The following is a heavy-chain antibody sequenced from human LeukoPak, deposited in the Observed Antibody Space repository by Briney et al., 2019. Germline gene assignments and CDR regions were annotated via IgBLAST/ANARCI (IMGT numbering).Heavy chain of an antibody. D-gene: IGHD6-19*01. J-gene: IGHJ3*02. Sequence: GGSLRLSCEASGFTFSSYAMSWVRQAPGKGLEWVSAISGSGGSTYYADSVKGRFTISRDNSKNTLYLQMNSLRAEDTAVYYCAKDFKRSGWYVADAFDIWGQGTMVTVSS. CDR1: GFTFSSYA. CDR2: ISGSGGST. V-gene: IGHV3-23*01. CDR3: AKDFKRSGWYVADAFDI.